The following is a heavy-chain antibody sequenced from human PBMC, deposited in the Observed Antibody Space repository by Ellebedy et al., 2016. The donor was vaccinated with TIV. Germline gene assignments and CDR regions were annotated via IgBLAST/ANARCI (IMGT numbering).Heavy chain of an antibody. Sequence: SETLSLXXTVSGGSITSSYWRWIRQPPGKGLEWIGNIYYSGRTNYNPSLSRVTISVDTSKNQFSLNLSSVTAADTAVYYCARAPLGHCSGGRCYRRFDPWGQGTLVTVSS. CDR1: GGSITSSY. V-gene: IGHV4-59*01. CDR3: ARAPLGHCSGGRCYRRFDP. D-gene: IGHD2-15*01. CDR2: IYYSGRT. J-gene: IGHJ5*02.